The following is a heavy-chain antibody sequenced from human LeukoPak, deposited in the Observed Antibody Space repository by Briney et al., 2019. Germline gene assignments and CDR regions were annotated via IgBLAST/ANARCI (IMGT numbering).Heavy chain of an antibody. CDR2: IYYSGST. D-gene: IGHD3-16*01. CDR3: ARLRGGYDAFDI. CDR1: GGSISSYY. V-gene: IGHV4-59*12. Sequence: SETLSLTCTVSGGSISSYYWSWIRQPPGKGLEWIGYIYYSGSTNYNPSLKSRVTISVDTSKNQLSLKLSSVTAADPAVYSCARLRGGYDAFDIWGQGTMVTVSS. J-gene: IGHJ3*02.